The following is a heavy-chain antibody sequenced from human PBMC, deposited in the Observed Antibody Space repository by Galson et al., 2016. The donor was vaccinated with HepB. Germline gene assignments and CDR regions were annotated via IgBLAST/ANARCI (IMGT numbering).Heavy chain of an antibody. Sequence: SCKASGCTFTNYGIPWVRQAPGQGLEWMGWISPYNGDTHFAQKFQGRVTMTTDTSTSTVHMDLRSLRDDNTAVYFCARVGPPGSYDYWGQGTLVTVSS. D-gene: IGHD1-14*01. V-gene: IGHV1-18*01. J-gene: IGHJ4*02. CDR3: ARVGPPGSYDY. CDR2: ISPYNGDT. CDR1: GCTFTNYG.